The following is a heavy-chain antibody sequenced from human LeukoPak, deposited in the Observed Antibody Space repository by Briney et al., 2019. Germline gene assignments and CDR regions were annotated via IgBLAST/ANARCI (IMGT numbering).Heavy chain of an antibody. Sequence: GSLRLSCAASGFTFSKNAMSWVRQAPGKGLEWVSSLSGSGADTYYADSVKSRFTISRDNAKNTAYLQMNSLRAEDTAVYYCAKDPYGTRYFDYWGQGTLVTAS. CDR1: GFTFSKNA. CDR2: LSGSGADT. V-gene: IGHV3-23*01. CDR3: AKDPYGTRYFDY. D-gene: IGHD2-2*01. J-gene: IGHJ4*02.